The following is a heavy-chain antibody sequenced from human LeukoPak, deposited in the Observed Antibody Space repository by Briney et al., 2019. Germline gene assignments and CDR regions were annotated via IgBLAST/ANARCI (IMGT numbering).Heavy chain of an antibody. D-gene: IGHD3-10*01. CDR2: IYHSGST. J-gene: IGHJ4*02. CDR3: ARGHFFVVPVDY. Sequence: PSETLSLTCTVSGGSISSYYWSWIRQPPGKGLEWIGYIYHSGSTNYNPSLKSRVTISVDTSKNQFSLKLTSVTAADTAVYYCARGHFFVVPVDYWGQGTLVTVSS. V-gene: IGHV4-59*01. CDR1: GGSISSYY.